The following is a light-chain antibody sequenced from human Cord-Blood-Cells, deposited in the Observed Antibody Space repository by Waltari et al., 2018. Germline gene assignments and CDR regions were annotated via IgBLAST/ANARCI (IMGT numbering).Light chain of an antibody. J-gene: IGLJ3*02. CDR3: SSYTSSSTWV. CDR2: DVS. Sequence: QSALTQPASVSGSPGQSITISCTGTSSDVGGYKYVSWYQQHPGKAPKLMIYDVSNRPSGGSNRFSGSKSGNTASLTISGLQAEDEADYYCSSYTSSSTWVFGGGTKLTVL. CDR1: SSDVGGYKY. V-gene: IGLV2-14*03.